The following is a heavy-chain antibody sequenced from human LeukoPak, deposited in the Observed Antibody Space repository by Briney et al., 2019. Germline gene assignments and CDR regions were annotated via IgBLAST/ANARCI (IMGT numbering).Heavy chain of an antibody. D-gene: IGHD3-22*01. V-gene: IGHV3-21*01. CDR1: GFTFSTYG. Sequence: GGSLRLSCAASGFTFSTYGMNWVRQAPGKGLGWVSSISPSSYINYADSLKGRFTISRDNAKNSLYLQMNSLRVEDTAVYYCAREYYDSSGYSHDAFDIWGQGTVVTVS. J-gene: IGHJ3*02. CDR2: ISPSSYI. CDR3: AREYYDSSGYSHDAFDI.